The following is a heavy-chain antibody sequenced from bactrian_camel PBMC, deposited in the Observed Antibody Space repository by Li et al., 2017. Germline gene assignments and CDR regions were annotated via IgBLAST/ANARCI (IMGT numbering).Heavy chain of an antibody. CDR1: GFTFDSYW. CDR2: VASNGGST. CDR3: TSMNTNL. Sequence: QLVESGGALVQPGGSLRLSCAASGFTFDSYWIYWVRQAPGKGLEWVSGVASNGGSTEYADSIVGRFTISRDNAKNTVYLQLNSLKHEDTAMYYCTSMNTNLWGQGTQVTVS. V-gene: IGHV3S25*01. J-gene: IGHJ4*01.